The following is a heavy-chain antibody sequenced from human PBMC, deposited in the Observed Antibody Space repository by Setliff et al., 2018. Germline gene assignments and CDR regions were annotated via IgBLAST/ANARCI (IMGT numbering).Heavy chain of an antibody. CDR3: ARLGSAGFLGDY. D-gene: IGHD2-15*01. CDR2: INHSGST. Sequence: SETLSLTCAVYGGSFSGYYWSWIRQPPGKGLEWIGEINHSGSTNYNPSLKSRVTISVDTSKNQFSLKLTSVTAADTAVYYCARLGSAGFLGDYWGQGTLVTVSS. V-gene: IGHV4-34*01. CDR1: GGSFSGYY. J-gene: IGHJ4*02.